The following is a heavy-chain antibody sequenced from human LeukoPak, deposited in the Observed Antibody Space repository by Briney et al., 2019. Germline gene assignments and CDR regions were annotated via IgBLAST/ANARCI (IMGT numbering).Heavy chain of an antibody. D-gene: IGHD4-23*01. CDR1: GGSISSGSYY. V-gene: IGHV4-61*02. Sequence: SETLSLTCTVSGGSISSGSYYWSWIRQPAGKGLVWIGRIYTSGSTNYNPSLKSRVTISVDTSKNQFSLKLSSVTAADTAVYYCARDHDYGGNSCWGQGALVTVSS. J-gene: IGHJ4*02. CDR2: IYTSGST. CDR3: ARDHDYGGNSC.